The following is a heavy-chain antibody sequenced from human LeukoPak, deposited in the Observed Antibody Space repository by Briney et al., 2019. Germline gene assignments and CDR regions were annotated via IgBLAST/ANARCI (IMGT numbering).Heavy chain of an antibody. J-gene: IGHJ4*02. CDR3: ARDYSQAGESGIPTDY. D-gene: IGHD1-1*01. V-gene: IGHV4-4*07. CDR2: IYSSGST. CDR1: GGCFSSYY. Sequence: PSETLSLTCTVSGGCFSSYYRSWIRQTVGKGLEWIGRIYSSGSTNNKTSLKSRVIMSIDTSKNQFSLNLSSVTAADTAVYYCARDYSQAGESGIPTDYWGQGILVIVSS.